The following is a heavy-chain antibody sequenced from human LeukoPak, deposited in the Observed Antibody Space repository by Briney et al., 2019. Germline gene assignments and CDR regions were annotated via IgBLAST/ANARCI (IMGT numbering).Heavy chain of an antibody. V-gene: IGHV1-2*02. CDR3: ARVRITMVRGVIGDRGMQY. D-gene: IGHD3-10*01. Sequence: ASVKVSCKASGYTFTGYYMHWVRQAPGQGLEWMGWINPNSGGTNYAQKFQGRVTMTRDTSISTAYMELSRLRSDDTAVYYRARVRITMVRGVIGDRGMQYWGQETLVTVSS. J-gene: IGHJ4*02. CDR2: INPNSGGT. CDR1: GYTFTGYY.